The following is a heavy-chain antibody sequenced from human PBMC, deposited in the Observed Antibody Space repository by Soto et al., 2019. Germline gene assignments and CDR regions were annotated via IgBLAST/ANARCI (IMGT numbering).Heavy chain of an antibody. V-gene: IGHV3-23*01. D-gene: IGHD4-17*01. Sequence: GALRLSCAASGFTLSNYAMSWVRQAPGKGLEWVSTFSGTGGYTYYADSVKGRFTISRDDSKNTLFLHMNSLRAADTAVYYCARGQRALISYGPLDLWCQGTLVTVSS. J-gene: IGHJ5*02. CDR2: FSGTGGYT. CDR1: GFTLSNYA. CDR3: ARGQRALISYGPLDL.